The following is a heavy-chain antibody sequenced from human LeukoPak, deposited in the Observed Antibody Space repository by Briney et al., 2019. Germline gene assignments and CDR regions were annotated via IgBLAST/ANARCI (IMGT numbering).Heavy chain of an antibody. CDR3: ARDDGYLDY. V-gene: IGHV3-48*03. CDR2: ISSSGSTI. CDR1: GFTFSSYE. D-gene: IGHD5-24*01. J-gene: IGHJ4*02. Sequence: PGGSLRLTCAASGFTFSSYEMNWVRQAPGKGLEWVSYISSSGSTIYYADSVKGRFTISRDNAKNSLYLQMNSLRAEDTAVYYCARDDGYLDYRGQGTLVTVSS.